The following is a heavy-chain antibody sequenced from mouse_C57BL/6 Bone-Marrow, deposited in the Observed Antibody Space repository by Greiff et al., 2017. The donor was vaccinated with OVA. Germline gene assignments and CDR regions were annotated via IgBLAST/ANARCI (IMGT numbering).Heavy chain of an antibody. J-gene: IGHJ2*01. CDR2: IYPGDGDT. D-gene: IGHD1-1*01. CDR3: ASPFITTVAYFDY. CDR1: GYAFSSSW. V-gene: IGHV1-82*01. Sequence: QVQLKESGPELVKPGASVKISCKASGYAFSSSWMNWVKQRPGKGLEWIGRIYPGDGDTNYNGKFKGKATLTADKSSSTAYMQLSSLTSEDSAVYFCASPFITTVAYFDYWGQGTTLTVSS.